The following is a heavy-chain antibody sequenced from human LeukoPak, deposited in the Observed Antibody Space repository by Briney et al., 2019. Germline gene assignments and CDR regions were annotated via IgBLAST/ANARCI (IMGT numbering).Heavy chain of an antibody. CDR2: IFYSGST. CDR3: ARASHGWLGLSDVLPDHDAFDI. V-gene: IGHV4-59*02. D-gene: IGHD5-12*01. J-gene: IGHJ3*02. Sequence: SETLSLTCTVSGGSVSSYYWSWIRQPPGKGLECIGYIFYSGSTNYNPSLKSRVTISVDTSKNQFSLKLSSVTAADTAVYYCARASHGWLGLSDVLPDHDAFDIWGQGTMVTVSS. CDR1: GGSVSSYY.